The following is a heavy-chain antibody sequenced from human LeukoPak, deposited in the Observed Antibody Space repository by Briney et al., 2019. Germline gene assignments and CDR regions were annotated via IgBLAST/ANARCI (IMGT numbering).Heavy chain of an antibody. V-gene: IGHV3-23*01. CDR3: AKGGDWPLLGSY. J-gene: IGHJ4*02. Sequence: GGSLRLSCAASGFKFDDYAMHWVRQVPGKGLEWVSSISGSGVTTYCADSVKGRFSISRDNSKNTLFMQMNSLRVEDTAVYYCAKGGDWPLLGSYWGQGTLVIVSS. CDR2: ISGSGVTT. D-gene: IGHD2-21*02. CDR1: GFKFDDYA.